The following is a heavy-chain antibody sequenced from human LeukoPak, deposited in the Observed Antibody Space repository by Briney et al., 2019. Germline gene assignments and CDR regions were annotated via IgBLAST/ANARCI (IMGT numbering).Heavy chain of an antibody. CDR1: GGSNSSYY. J-gene: IGHJ5*02. CDR2: IYYSGST. Sequence: PSETLSLTCTVSGGSNSSYYWSWIRQPPGKGLEWIGYIYYSGSTNYNPSLKSRVTISVDTSKNQFSLKLSSVTAADTAVYYCARHVIAVAGTEWFDPWGQGTLVTVSS. V-gene: IGHV4-59*08. CDR3: ARHVIAVAGTEWFDP. D-gene: IGHD6-19*01.